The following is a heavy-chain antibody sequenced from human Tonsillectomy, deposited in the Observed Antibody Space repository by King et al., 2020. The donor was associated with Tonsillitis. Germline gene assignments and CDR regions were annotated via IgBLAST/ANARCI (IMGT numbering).Heavy chain of an antibody. Sequence: VQLVESGGGLVTPGGSLRLSCAASGFTFSIYNMNWVRQAPGKGLEWVSSISSRGTYTFYADSLKGRFTISRDNAKNSLYLQMNSLRAEDTAIYYCAREDNIWGGSSYFNYWGQGTLVTVSS. V-gene: IGHV3-21*01. CDR1: GFTFSIYN. D-gene: IGHD3-16*01. J-gene: IGHJ4*02. CDR3: AREDNIWGGSSYFNY. CDR2: ISSRGTYT.